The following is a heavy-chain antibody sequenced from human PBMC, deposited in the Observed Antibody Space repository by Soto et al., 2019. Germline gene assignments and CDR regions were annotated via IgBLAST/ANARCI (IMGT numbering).Heavy chain of an antibody. D-gene: IGHD2-8*01. CDR2: IYYSGST. V-gene: IGHV4-59*01. J-gene: IGHJ5*02. CDR1: GGSISRYY. Sequence: QVQLQESGPGLVKPSETLSLTCTVSGGSISRYYWSWIRQPPGKGLEWIGYIYYSGSTNYNPSLKSRVTLSVDTSKNQFSLKLSSVTAADTAVYYCARENAVSGDWFDPWGQGTLVTVSS. CDR3: ARENAVSGDWFDP.